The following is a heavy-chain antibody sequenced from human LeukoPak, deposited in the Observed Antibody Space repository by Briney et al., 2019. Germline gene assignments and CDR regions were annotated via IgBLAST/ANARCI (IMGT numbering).Heavy chain of an antibody. J-gene: IGHJ4*02. V-gene: IGHV1-24*01. CDR1: GYTLTELS. Sequence: GASVKVSCKVSGYTLTELSMHWVRQAPGKGLEWMGGYDPADGETIYAQKFQGRVTITADKSTSTAYMELSSLRSEDTAVYYCASQDSSSPVFDYWGQGTLVTVSS. D-gene: IGHD6-6*01. CDR2: YDPADGET. CDR3: ASQDSSSPVFDY.